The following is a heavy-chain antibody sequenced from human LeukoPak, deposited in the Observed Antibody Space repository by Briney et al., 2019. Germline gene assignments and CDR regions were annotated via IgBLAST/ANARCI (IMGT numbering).Heavy chain of an antibody. Sequence: ASVKVSCKASGYTFTSYDINWVRQATGQGLEWMGWMNPNSGDTGYAQKFQGRVTMTRNTSISTAYMELSSLRSEDTAVYYCARGARDYYGSGSYYYYYYMDVWGKGTTVTVSS. CDR3: ARGARDYYGSGSYYYYYYMDV. J-gene: IGHJ6*03. V-gene: IGHV1-8*01. CDR1: GYTFTSYD. D-gene: IGHD3-10*01. CDR2: MNPNSGDT.